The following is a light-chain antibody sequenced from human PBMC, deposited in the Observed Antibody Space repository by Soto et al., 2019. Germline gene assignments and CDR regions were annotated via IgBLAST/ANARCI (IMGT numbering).Light chain of an antibody. V-gene: IGLV2-8*01. CDR1: SSDVGNYNY. Sequence: QSVLTQPPSASGSPGQSVTISCTGTSSDVGNYNYVSWFQQHPGKAPKLIIYEVIKRPSGVPDRFSGSKSGNTASLTVAXXQAXXXGDYXCXXXAGGXYXFGTGTKVTV. J-gene: IGLJ1*01. CDR2: EVI. CDR3: XXXAGGXYX.